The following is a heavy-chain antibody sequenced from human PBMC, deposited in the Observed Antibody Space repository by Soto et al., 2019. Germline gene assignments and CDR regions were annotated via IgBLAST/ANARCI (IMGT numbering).Heavy chain of an antibody. CDR2: VFDSGNT. CDR3: ARGSGYYRNFDS. V-gene: IGHV4-31*02. J-gene: IGHJ4*02. Sequence: QVQLQESGPGLVKPSQTLSLTCYVSGGSITSGGYSWTWIRHQPGKALQWIGYVFDSGNTYYNPSLKGRLTISVDTDKNLFSLELSSVTAADTAVYYCARGSGYYRNFDSWGQGTLVSVSS. D-gene: IGHD3-3*01. CDR1: GGSITSGGYS.